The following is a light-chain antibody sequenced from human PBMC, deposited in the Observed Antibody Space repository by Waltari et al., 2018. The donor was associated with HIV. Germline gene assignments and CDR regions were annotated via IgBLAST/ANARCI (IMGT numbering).Light chain of an antibody. CDR3: HHRNNWPPRST. V-gene: IGKV3-11*01. CDR2: DTS. J-gene: IGKJ2*02. CDR1: QSVNSY. Sequence: EIVLTQSLATLSLSPGDRATLSFRASQSVNSYLAWYRQKPGQTPRLIMYDTSNKAAGVPARFSGSGSGTDFNLTISSLEAEDFAVYYCHHRNNWPPRSTFGQGTKVEIK.